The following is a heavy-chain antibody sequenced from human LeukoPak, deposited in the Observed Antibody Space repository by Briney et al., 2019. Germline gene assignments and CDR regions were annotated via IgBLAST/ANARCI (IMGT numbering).Heavy chain of an antibody. CDR2: IYSDSNT. CDR1: GFSVSSSY. CDR3: ARHSSSVPYYYHGLEV. Sequence: GGSLRLSCAASGFSVSSSYMSWVRQAPGKGLEWVSVIYSDSNTYYADSVKGRFTISRDNSKNTLYLQMNSLRAEYTAVYHCARHSSSVPYYYHGLEVWGQGTTVTVSS. V-gene: IGHV3-53*01. J-gene: IGHJ6*02. D-gene: IGHD6-6*01.